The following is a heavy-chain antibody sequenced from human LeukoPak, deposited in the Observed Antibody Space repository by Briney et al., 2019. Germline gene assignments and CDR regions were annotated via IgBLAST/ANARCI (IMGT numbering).Heavy chain of an antibody. Sequence: SVKVSCKASGGTFSSYAISWVRQAPGQGLEWMGGIIPIFGTANYAQKFQGRVTITADESTSTAYMELSSLRSEDTAVYYCARGPQTYSSSWYLLWFDPWGQGTLVTVSS. CDR1: GGTFSSYA. CDR2: IIPIFGTA. J-gene: IGHJ5*02. CDR3: ARGPQTYSSSWYLLWFDP. D-gene: IGHD6-13*01. V-gene: IGHV1-69*13.